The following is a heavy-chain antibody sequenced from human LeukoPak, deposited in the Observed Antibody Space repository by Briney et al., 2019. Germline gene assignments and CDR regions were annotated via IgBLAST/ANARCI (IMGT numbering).Heavy chain of an antibody. CDR2: IYYSGST. CDR1: GGSISSSSYY. Sequence: SETLSLTCTVSGGSISSSSYYWGWIRQPPGKGLEWIGSIYYSGSTYYNSSLKSRVTISVDTSKNQFSLKLSSVTAADTAVYYCARDVRDIVVVPAASLYYYYYYMDVWGKGTTVTVSS. D-gene: IGHD2-2*01. V-gene: IGHV4-39*07. CDR3: ARDVRDIVVVPAASLYYYYYYMDV. J-gene: IGHJ6*03.